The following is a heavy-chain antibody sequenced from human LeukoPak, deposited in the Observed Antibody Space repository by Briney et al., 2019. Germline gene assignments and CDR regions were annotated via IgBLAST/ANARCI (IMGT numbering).Heavy chain of an antibody. D-gene: IGHD3-16*01. Sequence: PGGSLRLSCAASGFTFSRHAMSWVRQAPGKGLEWVSGISGSGGFTYYADSVKGRFTISRDNSKNTLYLQMNSLRAEDTAVYYCAKDLHAYDYVWGAKGDYWGQGTLVTVSS. V-gene: IGHV3-23*01. CDR2: ISGSGGFT. CDR1: GFTFSRHA. J-gene: IGHJ4*02. CDR3: AKDLHAYDYVWGAKGDY.